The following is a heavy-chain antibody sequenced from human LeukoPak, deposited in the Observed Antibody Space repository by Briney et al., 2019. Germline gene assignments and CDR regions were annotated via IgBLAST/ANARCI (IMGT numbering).Heavy chain of an antibody. CDR3: ARCYFTATRLLWFDP. CDR1: GDSISSSSYY. D-gene: IGHD6-6*01. V-gene: IGHV4-39*07. Sequence: SETLSLTCTVSGDSISSSSYYWGWIRQPPGKGLEWIGSIYYRGSTYYNPSLKSRVTMSVDTSKNQFSLKLSSVTAADTAVFYCARCYFTATRLLWFDPWGQGSLVTVSS. CDR2: IYYRGST. J-gene: IGHJ5*02.